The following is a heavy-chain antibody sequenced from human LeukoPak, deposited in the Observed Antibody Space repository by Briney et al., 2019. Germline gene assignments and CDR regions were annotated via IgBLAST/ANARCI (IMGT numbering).Heavy chain of an antibody. CDR3: ASVSVWELATHPGGSFDY. CDR1: GDLISRIEYY. J-gene: IGHJ4*02. V-gene: IGHV4-30-4*01. Sequence: SETLSLTCTVSGDLISRIEYYWGWVRQSPVRGLEWLGHIYHTGTTLYSPHLNNRLTLSVDSSKNQFSLTLKSVTAADTAVYYCASVSVWELATHPGGSFDYWGRGILVTVSS. D-gene: IGHD1-26*01. CDR2: IYHTGTT.